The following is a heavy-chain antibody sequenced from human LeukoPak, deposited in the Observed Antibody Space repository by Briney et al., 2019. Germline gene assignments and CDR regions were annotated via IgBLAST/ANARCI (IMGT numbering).Heavy chain of an antibody. J-gene: IGHJ5*02. D-gene: IGHD2-8*01. CDR1: GGTFSSYA. CDR3: ARGGSCTNGVCLGTNWFDP. Sequence: GSSVNVSCKASGGTFSSYAISWVRQAPGQELEWMGGTIPIFGTTNYAQDFQGRVTITADKSTSTAYMELSSLRYEDTAVYYCARGGSCTNGVCLGTNWFDPWGQGTLVTVSS. V-gene: IGHV1-69*06. CDR2: TIPIFGTT.